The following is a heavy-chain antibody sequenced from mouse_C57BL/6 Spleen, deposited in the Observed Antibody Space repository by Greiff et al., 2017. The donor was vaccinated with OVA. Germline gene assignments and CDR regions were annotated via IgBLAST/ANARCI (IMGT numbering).Heavy chain of an antibody. CDR2: INPNNGGT. CDR1: GYTFTDYY. CDR3: ARSNWDWYYLDY. J-gene: IGHJ2*01. V-gene: IGHV1-26*01. D-gene: IGHD4-1*01. Sequence: EVQLQQSGPELVKPGASVKISCKASGYTFTDYYMNWVKQSHGKSLEWIGDINPNNGGTSYNQKFKGKATLTVDKSSRTAYMELRSLTSEDSAVEYCARSNWDWYYLDYWGQGTTLTVSS.